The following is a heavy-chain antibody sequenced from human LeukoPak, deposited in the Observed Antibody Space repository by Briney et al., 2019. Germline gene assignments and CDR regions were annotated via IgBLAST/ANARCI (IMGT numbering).Heavy chain of an antibody. J-gene: IGHJ4*02. D-gene: IGHD6-13*01. V-gene: IGHV3-49*03. Sequence: GGSLRLSCTTSGFTFGDYAMSWFRQAPGKGLEWVGFIRSKAYGGTTEYAASVKGRFTISRDDSKSIAYLQMNSLKTEDTVVYYCTRVAPIYSIAAAGTDYFDYWGQGTLVTVSS. CDR3: TRVAPIYSIAAAGTDYFDY. CDR1: GFTFGDYA. CDR2: IRSKAYGGTT.